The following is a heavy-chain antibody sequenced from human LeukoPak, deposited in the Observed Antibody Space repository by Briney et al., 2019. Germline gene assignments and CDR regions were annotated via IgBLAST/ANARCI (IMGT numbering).Heavy chain of an antibody. Sequence: ASVKVSCKASGDTFINDYIHWVRQAPGQGLEWMGVSNPGGGATTYAQKFQGRVTMTRDMSTRTAYMDLSSLRSEDTAVYYCARDNDSRDPPHFDYWGQGTLVTVSS. CDR1: GDTFINDY. D-gene: IGHD3-16*01. CDR2: SNPGGGAT. V-gene: IGHV1-46*01. J-gene: IGHJ4*02. CDR3: ARDNDSRDPPHFDY.